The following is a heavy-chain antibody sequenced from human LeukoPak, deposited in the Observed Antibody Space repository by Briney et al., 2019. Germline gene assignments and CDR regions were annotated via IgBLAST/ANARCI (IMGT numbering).Heavy chain of an antibody. V-gene: IGHV3-30*18. CDR2: IANDGKDK. D-gene: IGHD2-2*01. J-gene: IGHJ4*02. Sequence: GGSLRLSCAASGFTFSRYGLHWVRQAPGKGLEWVTVIANDGKDKKYADSVKGRFTISGDNTKSTLYLQMNSLRAEDTGVYYCAKDQQVGAAAYYFDSWGQGTLVTVSS. CDR3: AKDQQVGAAAYYFDS. CDR1: GFTFSRYG.